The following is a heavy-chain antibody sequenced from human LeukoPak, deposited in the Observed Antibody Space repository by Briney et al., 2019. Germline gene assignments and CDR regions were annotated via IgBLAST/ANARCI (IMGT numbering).Heavy chain of an antibody. CDR1: GYTLTELS. J-gene: IGHJ4*02. V-gene: IGHV1-24*01. D-gene: IGHD3-22*01. CDR2: FDPEGGET. CDR3: ATYYDSSRYYFDY. Sequence: ASVKVSCKVSGYTLTELSMHWVRQAPGKGLEWMGGFDPEGGETIYAQKFQGRVTTTEDTSTDTAYMELSSLRSEDTAVYYCATYYDSSRYYFDYWGQGTLVTVSS.